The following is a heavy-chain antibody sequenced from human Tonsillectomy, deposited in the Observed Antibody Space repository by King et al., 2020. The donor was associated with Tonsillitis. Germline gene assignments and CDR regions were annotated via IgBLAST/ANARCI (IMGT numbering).Heavy chain of an antibody. CDR2: IKSKTDGGTT. J-gene: IGHJ4*02. CDR3: TTDCTNGVCYTGY. V-gene: IGHV3-15*01. CDR1: GLTFSNAW. Sequence: VQLVESGGGLVKPGGSLRLSCAASGLTFSNAWMSWVRQAPGKGLEWVGRIKSKTDGGTTDYAAPVKGRFTISRDDSKNTLYLQINSLKTEDTAVYYCTTDCTNGVCYTGYWGQGTLVTVSS. D-gene: IGHD2-8*01.